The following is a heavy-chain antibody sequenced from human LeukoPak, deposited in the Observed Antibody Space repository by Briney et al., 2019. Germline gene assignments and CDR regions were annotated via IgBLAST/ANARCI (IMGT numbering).Heavy chain of an antibody. J-gene: IGHJ5*02. CDR3: ARDRAWVYAIFRGFDP. Sequence: SETLSLTCTVSGGSISSYYWSWIRQPAGKGLEWIGRIYTSGSTNYNPSLKSRVTMSVDTSKHPFSLKLSSVTAADTAVYYCARDRAWVYAIFRGFDPWGQGTLVTVSS. CDR2: IYTSGST. CDR1: GGSISSYY. D-gene: IGHD2-8*01. V-gene: IGHV4-4*07.